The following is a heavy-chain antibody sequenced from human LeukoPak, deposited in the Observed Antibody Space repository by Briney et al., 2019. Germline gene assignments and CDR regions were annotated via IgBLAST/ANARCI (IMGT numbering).Heavy chain of an antibody. CDR3: ARRYSSGFEFDY. J-gene: IGHJ4*02. Sequence: ASVKVSCKASGYTFTSYGISWVRQAPGQGLEWMGWISAYNGNTNYAQKLQGRVTMTTDTSTSTAYVELRSLRSDDTAVYYCARRYSSGFEFDYWGQGTLVTVSS. V-gene: IGHV1-18*01. CDR1: GYTFTSYG. CDR2: ISAYNGNT. D-gene: IGHD6-19*01.